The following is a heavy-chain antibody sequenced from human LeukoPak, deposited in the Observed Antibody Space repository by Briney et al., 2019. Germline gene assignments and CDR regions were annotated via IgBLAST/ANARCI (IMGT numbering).Heavy chain of an antibody. Sequence: PGGSLRLSCAASGFTFSSYAMHWVRQAPGKGLEWVAVISYDGSNKYYADSVKGRFTISRDNSKNTLYLQMDSLRAEDTAVYYCARGGQGLLTNSEVYFDYWGQGTLVTVSS. CDR2: ISYDGSNK. CDR3: ARGGQGLLTNSEVYFDY. CDR1: GFTFSSYA. J-gene: IGHJ4*02. V-gene: IGHV3-30-3*01. D-gene: IGHD4-11*01.